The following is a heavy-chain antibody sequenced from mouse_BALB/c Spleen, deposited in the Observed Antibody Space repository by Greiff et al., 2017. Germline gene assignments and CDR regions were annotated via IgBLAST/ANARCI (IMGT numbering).Heavy chain of an antibody. CDR2: ISSGGST. CDR1: GFTFSSYA. J-gene: IGHJ4*01. Sequence: EVHLVESGGGLVKPGGSLKLSCAASGFTFSSYAMSWVRQTPEKRLEWVASISSGGSTYYPDSVKGRFTISRDNARNILYLQMSSLRSEDTAMYYCARGDGKDYAMDYWGQGTSVTVSS. V-gene: IGHV5-6-5*01. CDR3: ARGDGKDYAMDY. D-gene: IGHD2-1*01.